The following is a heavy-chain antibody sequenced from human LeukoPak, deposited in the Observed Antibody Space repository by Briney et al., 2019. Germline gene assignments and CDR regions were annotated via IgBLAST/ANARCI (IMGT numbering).Heavy chain of an antibody. D-gene: IGHD6-13*01. J-gene: IGHJ4*02. CDR3: ARGIAAAGTVDY. CDR1: EFTFSSYA. Sequence: GGSLRLPCAASEFTFSSYAMSWVRQAPGKGLEWVSYISSSSSTIYYADSVKGRFTISRDNAKDSLYLQMNSLRAEDTAVYYCARGIAAAGTVDYWGQGTLVTVSS. V-gene: IGHV3-48*04. CDR2: ISSSSSTI.